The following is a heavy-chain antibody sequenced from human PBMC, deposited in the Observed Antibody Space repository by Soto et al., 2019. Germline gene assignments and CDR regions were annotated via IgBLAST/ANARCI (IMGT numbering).Heavy chain of an antibody. CDR2: ISWDSGSI. D-gene: IGHD3-10*01. CDR1: GFTLDDYA. Sequence: EVQLVESGGGLVQPGRSLRLSCAASGFTLDDYARHWVRPSPGKRLEWVSGISWDSGSIGYADSVKGRVTISRDNAKNSLYLQLHSLIAEDTDLYYCAKGRGYYYYYYMDVWGKGTTVTVSS. V-gene: IGHV3-9*01. J-gene: IGHJ6*03. CDR3: AKGRGYYYYYYMDV.